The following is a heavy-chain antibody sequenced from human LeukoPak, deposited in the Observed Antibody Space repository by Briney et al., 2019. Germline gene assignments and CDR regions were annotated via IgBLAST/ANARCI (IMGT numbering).Heavy chain of an antibody. CDR1: GGSISSSSYY. D-gene: IGHD3-3*01. CDR3: ARQPRAYDSRAYYYYMDV. V-gene: IGHV4-39*01. J-gene: IGHJ6*03. CDR2: IYYSGST. Sequence: SETLSVTCTVSGGSISSSSYYWGWIRQPPGKGLEWIGSIYYSGSTYYNPSLKSRVTISVDTSKNQFSLKVSSVTAADTAVYYCARQPRAYDSRAYYYYMDVWGKGTTATVSS.